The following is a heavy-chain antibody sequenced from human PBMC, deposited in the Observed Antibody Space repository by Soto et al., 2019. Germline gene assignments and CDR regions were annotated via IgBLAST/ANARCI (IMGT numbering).Heavy chain of an antibody. Sequence: QVQLQESGPGLAKPSQTVSLTCTVSGASLNSDEYYWAWLRQVPGKDLEWIGHIFNTGTIFSTPSLGSRVRMSIDTSANAFSLHLESVTAADTAVYYCARGLGSDDNGHFPATFDIWGHGTSVTVSA. CDR2: IFNTGTI. CDR1: GASLNSDEYY. V-gene: IGHV4-31*02. D-gene: IGHD2-8*01. CDR3: ARGLGSDDNGHFPATFDI. J-gene: IGHJ3*02.